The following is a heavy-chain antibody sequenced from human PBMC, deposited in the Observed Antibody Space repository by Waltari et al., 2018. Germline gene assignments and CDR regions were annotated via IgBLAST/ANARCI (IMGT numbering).Heavy chain of an antibody. CDR2: IYTSGST. Sequence: QVQLQESGPGLVKPSQTLSLTCTVSGGSISSGSYYWSWIRQPAGKGLEWIGRIYTSGSTTDNPSLKSRVTISVDTSKNQFSLKLSSVTAADTAVYYCARGDYDFWSGANWFDPWGQGTLVTVSS. V-gene: IGHV4-61*02. D-gene: IGHD3-3*01. J-gene: IGHJ5*02. CDR3: ARGDYDFWSGANWFDP. CDR1: GGSISSGSYY.